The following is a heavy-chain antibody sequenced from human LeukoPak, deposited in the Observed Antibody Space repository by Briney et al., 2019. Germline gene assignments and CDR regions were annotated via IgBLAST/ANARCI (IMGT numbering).Heavy chain of an antibody. CDR1: GFTFSNAW. Sequence: GGSLRLSCAASGFTFSNAWMSWVRQAPGKGLEWVGRIKSKTDGGTTDYAAPVKGRFTISRDDSKNTLYLQMNSLKTEDTAVYYCTTDGYSGYDDDEGTWGQGTLVTVSS. V-gene: IGHV3-15*01. D-gene: IGHD5-12*01. CDR2: IKSKTDGGTT. J-gene: IGHJ5*02. CDR3: TTDGYSGYDDDEGT.